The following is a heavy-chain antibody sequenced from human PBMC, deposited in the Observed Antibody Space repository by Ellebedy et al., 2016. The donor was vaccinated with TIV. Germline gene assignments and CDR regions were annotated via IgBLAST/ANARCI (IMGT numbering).Heavy chain of an antibody. J-gene: IGHJ3*02. CDR1: DYSISSGYY. V-gene: IGHV4-38-2*02. CDR2: MYHGGST. D-gene: IGHD1-26*01. CDR3: AREQWEQGQHGDAFDI. Sequence: MPSETLSLTCTVSDYSISSGYYWGWIRQPPGKGLEWIGSMYHGGSTYYNPSLMSRVTMSIDTSKNQFSLKLNSVTAADTAVYYCAREQWEQGQHGDAFDIWGQGTMVTVSS.